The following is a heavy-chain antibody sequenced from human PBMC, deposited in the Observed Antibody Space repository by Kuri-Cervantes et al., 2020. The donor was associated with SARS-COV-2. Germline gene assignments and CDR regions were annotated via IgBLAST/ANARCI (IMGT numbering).Heavy chain of an antibody. CDR3: ARALWSGYCNFDI. CDR2: IYYSGST. V-gene: IGHV4-61*08. D-gene: IGHD3-3*01. CDR1: GGSISSGGYY. J-gene: IGHJ3*02. Sequence: SETLSLTCTVAGGSISSGGYYWSWIRQPPGKGLEWIGYIYYSGSTNYNPSLKSRVTISVDTSKNQFSLKLSSVTAADTAVYYGARALWSGYCNFDIWGQGTMVTVSS.